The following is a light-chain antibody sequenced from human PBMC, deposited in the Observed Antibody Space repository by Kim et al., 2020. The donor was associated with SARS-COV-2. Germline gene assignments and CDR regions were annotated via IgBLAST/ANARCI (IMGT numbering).Light chain of an antibody. CDR2: DVK. J-gene: IGLJ2*01. Sequence: QSALTQPASVSGSPGQSITISCTGTNNDVGRYNYVSWYQQHPGKAPTLIVYDVKRCPSGISNRFSGSESGNTAYLTISGLQAEDDADYYYCSYTNTMSAITSNVFGAGTKLTVL. V-gene: IGLV2-14*03. CDR1: NNDVGRYNY. CDR3: CSYTNTMSAITSNV.